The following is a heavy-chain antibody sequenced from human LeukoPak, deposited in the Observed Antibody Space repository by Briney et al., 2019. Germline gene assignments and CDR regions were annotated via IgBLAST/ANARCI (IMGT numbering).Heavy chain of an antibody. D-gene: IGHD3-22*01. CDR1: EFTFSSHG. J-gene: IGHJ4*02. CDR3: AKLVYYYDSSGYYFDY. Sequence: GGSLRLSCAASEFTFSSHGMHWVRQAPGKGLEWVAVISYDGSNKYYADSVKGRFTISRDNSKNTLYLQMNSLRAEDTAVYYCAKLVYYYDSSGYYFDYWGQGTLVTVSS. CDR2: ISYDGSNK. V-gene: IGHV3-30*18.